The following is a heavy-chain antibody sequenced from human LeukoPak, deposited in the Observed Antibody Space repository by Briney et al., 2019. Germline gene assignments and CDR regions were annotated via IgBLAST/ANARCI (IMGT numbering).Heavy chain of an antibody. J-gene: IGHJ4*02. V-gene: IGHV3-23*01. CDR2: LSLSGGST. CDR1: VFTFSSYA. Sequence: GVSLRLSCAASVFTFSSYAMSWVRQTPGKGLEGVSALSLSGGSTYYADSVKGRFTISRYNSKNMLYLQMNSLRTEDTAVYYCAKVVVVITPEDIDYWGQGTLVTVSS. CDR3: AKVVVVITPEDIDY. D-gene: IGHD3-22*01.